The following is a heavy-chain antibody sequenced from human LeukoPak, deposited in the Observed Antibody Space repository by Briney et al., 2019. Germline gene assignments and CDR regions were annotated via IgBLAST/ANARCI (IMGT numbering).Heavy chain of an antibody. CDR2: IGSSGSTI. Sequence: PGGSLRLSCAASGFTLSGYEMNWVRQAPGKGLEWVSYIGSSGSTIYYADSVKGRFTISRDDAKNSLYLQMNSLRAEDTAVYYCAREPSSKLLWFGEGFDYWGQGTLVTVSS. CDR3: AREPSSKLLWFGEGFDY. J-gene: IGHJ4*02. V-gene: IGHV3-48*03. CDR1: GFTLSGYE. D-gene: IGHD3-10*01.